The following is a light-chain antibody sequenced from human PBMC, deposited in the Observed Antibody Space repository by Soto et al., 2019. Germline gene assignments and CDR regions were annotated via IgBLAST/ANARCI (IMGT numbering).Light chain of an antibody. CDR1: QTIGTN. J-gene: IGKJ2*01. Sequence: DIQMTQNQSSLSSSVGDRVTSTSRASQTIGTNLIWYRQKPGKAPTLLIYVASTLQGRVPSLSSSLGCTDYFVTTITSLQPDDAVTYYCQHNYTTVYSFGQGTKVDI. CDR3: QHNYTTVYS. CDR2: VAS. V-gene: IGKV1-39*01.